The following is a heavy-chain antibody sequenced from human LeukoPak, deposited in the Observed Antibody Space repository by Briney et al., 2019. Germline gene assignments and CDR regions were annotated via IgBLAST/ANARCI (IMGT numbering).Heavy chain of an antibody. Sequence: KPSETLSLTCTVSGGSISSYYWSWIRQPPGQGLEWMGYIYYSGSTNYNPSLKSRVTISVDTSKNQFSLKLSSVTAADTAVYYCARIITGTTTAFDIWGQGTMVTVSS. CDR3: ARIITGTTTAFDI. CDR2: IYYSGST. CDR1: GGSISSYY. D-gene: IGHD1-7*01. J-gene: IGHJ3*02. V-gene: IGHV4-59*01.